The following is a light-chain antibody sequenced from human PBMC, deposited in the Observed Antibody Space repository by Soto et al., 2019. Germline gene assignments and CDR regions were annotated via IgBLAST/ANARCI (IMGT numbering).Light chain of an antibody. Sequence: EIVMTQSPVTLSVSPGERVTLSCRASQSVSSNLAWYQQKPGQAPRLPIYGASTRATGIPARFSGSGSGTEFTLTISSLQSEDFAVYYCQQYNNWPLTFGGGTKVDIK. J-gene: IGKJ4*01. CDR3: QQYNNWPLT. CDR1: QSVSSN. CDR2: GAS. V-gene: IGKV3-15*01.